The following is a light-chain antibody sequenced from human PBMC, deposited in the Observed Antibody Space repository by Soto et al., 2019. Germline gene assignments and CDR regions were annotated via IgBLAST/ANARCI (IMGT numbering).Light chain of an antibody. Sequence: EIVLTQSPGTLSLSPGERATLSCRASQSVSSSHLAWYQQKPGQAPRLLIYGASFRATGIPDRFSGSASVTDFTLTISRLEPEDFAVYYCQQYGGSPRTFGQGTKLEIK. V-gene: IGKV3-20*01. CDR3: QQYGGSPRT. J-gene: IGKJ2*01. CDR1: QSVSSSH. CDR2: GAS.